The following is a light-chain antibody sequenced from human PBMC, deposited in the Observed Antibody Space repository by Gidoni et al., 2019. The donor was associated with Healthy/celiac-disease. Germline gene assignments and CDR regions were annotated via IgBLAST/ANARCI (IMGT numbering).Light chain of an antibody. CDR3: QSYDSSRSGSI. J-gene: IGLJ2*01. V-gene: IGLV1-40*01. CDR2: GNS. Sequence: QSVLTQPPSVSGAPGQRVTISCTWSSSNIGEGYDVHWYQQLPGTAPKLLIYGNSNRPSGVPDRFSGAKSGTSASLAITGLQAEEEADDYCQSYDSSRSGSIFGGGTKLTVL. CDR1: SSNIGEGYD.